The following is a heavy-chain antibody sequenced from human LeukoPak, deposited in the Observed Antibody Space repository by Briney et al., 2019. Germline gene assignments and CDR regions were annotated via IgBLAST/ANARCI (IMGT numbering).Heavy chain of an antibody. Sequence: GESLKLSCKTSGYNFATYWIGWVRQMPGKGLEWMGIIYPSDSDTRYSPSFQGQVTISADESINTAYLQWSSLKASDTAIYYCAIRDRGAFSPTYWGQGTLVTVSS. CDR1: GYNFATYW. CDR3: AIRDRGAFSPTY. V-gene: IGHV5-51*01. D-gene: IGHD3-10*01. J-gene: IGHJ4*02. CDR2: IYPSDSDT.